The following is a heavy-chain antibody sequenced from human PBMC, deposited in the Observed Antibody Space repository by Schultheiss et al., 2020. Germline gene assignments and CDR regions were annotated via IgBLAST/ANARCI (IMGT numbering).Heavy chain of an antibody. Sequence: ASVKVSCKASGYTFTSYAMHWVRQAPGQRLEWMGWISAYNGNTNYAQKLQGRVTMTTDTSTSTAYMELRSLRSDDTAVYYCARSGHLILRFLEARTDWFDPWGQGTLVTVSS. D-gene: IGHD3-3*01. CDR1: GYTFTSYA. CDR3: ARSGHLILRFLEARTDWFDP. CDR2: ISAYNGNT. J-gene: IGHJ5*02. V-gene: IGHV1-18*01.